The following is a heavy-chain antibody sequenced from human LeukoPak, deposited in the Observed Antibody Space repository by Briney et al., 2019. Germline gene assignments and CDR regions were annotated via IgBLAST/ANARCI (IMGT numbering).Heavy chain of an antibody. D-gene: IGHD3-9*01. CDR1: GFTFSNAW. V-gene: IGHV3-15*01. CDR3: TTTGSYFDWLFSGSFDY. J-gene: IGHJ4*02. CDR2: IKSKTDGGTT. Sequence: GGSLRLSCAASGFTFSNAWMSWVRQAPGKGLEWVGRIKSKTDGGTTDYAAPVKGRFTISRDDSKNTLYLQMNSLKTEDTAVYYCTTTGSYFDWLFSGSFDYWGQGTLVTASS.